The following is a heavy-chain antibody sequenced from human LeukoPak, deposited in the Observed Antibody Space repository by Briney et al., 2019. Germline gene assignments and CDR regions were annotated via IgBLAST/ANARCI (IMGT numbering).Heavy chain of an antibody. CDR3: ATHMTTVTTPFDY. J-gene: IGHJ4*02. V-gene: IGHV3-30-3*01. CDR1: GFTFSGYP. Sequence: GGSLRLSGAASGFTFSGYPIHWVRQAPGKGLEWVAVISYDGSNKYYADSVKGRFTISRDNSENTFYLQMNSLRVEDTAVYYCATHMTTVTTPFDYWGQGTLVTVSS. CDR2: ISYDGSNK. D-gene: IGHD4-17*01.